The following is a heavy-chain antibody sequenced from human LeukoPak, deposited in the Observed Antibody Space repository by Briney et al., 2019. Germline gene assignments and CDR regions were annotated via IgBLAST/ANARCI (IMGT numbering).Heavy chain of an antibody. CDR3: ARSGGGWFRE. Sequence: GGSLRLSCAASGFTFSDHYMDWVRQAPGKGLEWVGRTRNKANSYTTEYAASVKGRFTISRDDSKNSLYLQMNSLKTEDTAVYYCARSGGGWFREWGQGTLVTVSS. J-gene: IGHJ4*02. D-gene: IGHD3-10*01. V-gene: IGHV3-72*01. CDR2: TRNKANSYTT. CDR1: GFTFSDHY.